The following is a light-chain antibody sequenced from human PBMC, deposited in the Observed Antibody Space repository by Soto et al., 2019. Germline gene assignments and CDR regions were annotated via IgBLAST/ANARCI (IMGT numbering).Light chain of an antibody. V-gene: IGKV3-20*01. J-gene: IGKJ3*01. CDR1: QSVGSNY. Sequence: EIVLTQSPGTLSLSPGERATLYCRASQSVGSNYLAWYQQKPGQATRVLIYGASSMATGIPARFSGSGSGADFTLTISRLEPEDFAVYYCQQYTTSPFTFGPGTKVDIK. CDR3: QQYTTSPFT. CDR2: GAS.